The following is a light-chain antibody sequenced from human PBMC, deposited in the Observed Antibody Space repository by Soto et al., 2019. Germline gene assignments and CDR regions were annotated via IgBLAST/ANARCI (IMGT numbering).Light chain of an antibody. J-gene: IGKJ4*01. CDR2: DAS. Sequence: EIVLTQSPATLSLSPGERATLSCRASQNVSSYLAWYQQKPGQAPRLLIYDASNRATGIPARFSGSGSGTDFTLTISSLEPEDFVVYYCQQRSNWPPLTFGGGTKVEIK. CDR3: QQRSNWPPLT. V-gene: IGKV3-11*01. CDR1: QNVSSY.